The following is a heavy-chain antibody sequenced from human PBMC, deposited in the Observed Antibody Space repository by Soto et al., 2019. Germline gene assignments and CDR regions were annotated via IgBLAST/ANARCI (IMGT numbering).Heavy chain of an antibody. V-gene: IGHV1-69*13. J-gene: IGHJ4*02. CDR2: IIPIFGTA. Sequence: SVKVSCKASGGTFSSYAISWVRQAPGQGLEWMGGIIPIFGTADYAQKFQGRVTITADESTSTAYMELSSLRSEDTAVYYCASMLDHYYFDYWGQGTLVTVSS. CDR3: ASMLDHYYFDY. CDR1: GGTFSSYA. D-gene: IGHD1-1*01.